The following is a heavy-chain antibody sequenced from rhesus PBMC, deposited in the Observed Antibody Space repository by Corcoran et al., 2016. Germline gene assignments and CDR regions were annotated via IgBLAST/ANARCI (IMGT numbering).Heavy chain of an antibody. J-gene: IGHJ4*01. CDR1: GASISSYW. D-gene: IGHD6-37*01. CDR3: VGRNRW. Sequence: QVQLQESGPGLVKPSETLSLTCAVSGASISSYWWSWIRQAPGKGLEWLGEVVGPSGTTYYNPSLNSRVTLSKDTSRNHFSLKMNSVSAADTALYYCVGRNRWWGQGVLVTVSS. CDR2: VVGPSGTT. V-gene: IGHV4-80*01.